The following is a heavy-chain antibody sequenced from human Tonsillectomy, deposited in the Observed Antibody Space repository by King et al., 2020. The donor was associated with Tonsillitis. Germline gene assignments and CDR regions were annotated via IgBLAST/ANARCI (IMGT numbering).Heavy chain of an antibody. CDR2: IYYSGST. J-gene: IGHJ3*02. CDR3: ATRATGIVVVPATRDAFDI. V-gene: IGHV4-39*01. Sequence: VQLQESGPGLVKPSETLSLTCKVSGGSISSSSYFWDWIRQPPGKGLEWIGSIYYSGSTYYNPSLKSRVTISVDTSKNQFSLKLSSVTAADTAVYYCATRATGIVVVPATRDAFDIWGQGTMVTVSS. CDR1: GGSISSSSYF. D-gene: IGHD2-2*01.